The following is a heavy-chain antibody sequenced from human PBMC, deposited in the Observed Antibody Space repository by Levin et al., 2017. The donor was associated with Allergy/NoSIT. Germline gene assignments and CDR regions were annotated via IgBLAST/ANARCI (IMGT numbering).Heavy chain of an antibody. CDR1: GGSISGFY. J-gene: IGHJ4*02. Sequence: SQTLSLTCTVSGGSISGFYWSWIRQPPGKGLEWIGYIVYSRSTNYNPSLKSRVTISVDTSKNQFSLKLGSVTAADTAVYYCAREATVTTGFDYWGRGTLVTVS. V-gene: IGHV4-59*01. CDR3: AREATVTTGFDY. D-gene: IGHD4-17*01. CDR2: IVYSRST.